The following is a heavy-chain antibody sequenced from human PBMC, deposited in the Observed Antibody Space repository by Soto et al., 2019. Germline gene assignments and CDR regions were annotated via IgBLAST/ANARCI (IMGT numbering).Heavy chain of an antibody. Sequence: GGSLRLSCAASGFTFSSYWMSWVRQAPGKGLEWVANIKTDGSERYYMDSVRGRFTISRDNARNFFFLQMNSLTGADTAVYYFTRDAAPFALNVWGLGTTVTVSS. CDR3: TRDAAPFALNV. V-gene: IGHV3-7*01. D-gene: IGHD2-15*01. J-gene: IGHJ6*02. CDR1: GFTFSSYW. CDR2: IKTDGSER.